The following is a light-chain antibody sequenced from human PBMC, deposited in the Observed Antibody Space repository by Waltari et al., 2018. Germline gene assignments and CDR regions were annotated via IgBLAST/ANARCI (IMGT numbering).Light chain of an antibody. J-gene: IGKJ1*01. CDR3: QETYSSPPST. CDR2: SAS. Sequence: DSQVTQSPSSLSAAVGDRVSSTCRASQSIGNYLNWYQQKPGKAPKLLIYSASSLQSGVPSRFSGSGSGTDFTLTITSLQPEDFAIYYCQETYSSPPSTFGQGTKVESK. V-gene: IGKV1-39*01. CDR1: QSIGNY.